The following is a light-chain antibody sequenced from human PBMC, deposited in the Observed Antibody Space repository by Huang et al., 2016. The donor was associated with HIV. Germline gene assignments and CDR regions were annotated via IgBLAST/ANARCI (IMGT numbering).Light chain of an antibody. CDR3: QQCGRSPWT. Sequence: EIVLTQSPGTLSLSPGERATLSCRARQSVSRNYLAWYQQKPGQAPRLLIYGASSRATGTPDRFSGSGSGTDFTLTINRLEPEDFAVYYCQQCGRSPWTFGQGTKVEIK. V-gene: IGKV3-20*01. CDR2: GAS. J-gene: IGKJ1*01. CDR1: QSVSRNY.